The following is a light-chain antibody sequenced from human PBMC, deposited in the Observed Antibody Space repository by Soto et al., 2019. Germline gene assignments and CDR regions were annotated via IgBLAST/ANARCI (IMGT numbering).Light chain of an antibody. CDR2: GAS. CDR1: QTVAST. J-gene: IGKJ2*01. CDR3: QQYHNWPPQYT. Sequence: EIVRTQSPASLSVSPGEAATLSCSASQTVASTLAWYQQKPGQGPRLLIHGASTRATGVPARFSGSGSGTDFTLTISSLQSEDFAVYYCQQYHNWPPQYTFGQGTKLQIK. V-gene: IGKV3-15*01.